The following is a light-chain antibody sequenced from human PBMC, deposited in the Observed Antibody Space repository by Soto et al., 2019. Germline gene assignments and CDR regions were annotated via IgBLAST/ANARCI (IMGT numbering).Light chain of an antibody. CDR2: EVS. V-gene: IGLV2-14*01. CDR1: SNDVGGYDY. CDR3: SSYATSSPYV. Sequence: ALTQPASVSGSPGHSITISCTGTSNDVGGYDYVSWYQQHPGKAPKLVIYEVSHRPSGISDRFSGSKSGNTASLTISGLQVEDDADYYCSSYATSSPYVFGPGTKVTVL. J-gene: IGLJ1*01.